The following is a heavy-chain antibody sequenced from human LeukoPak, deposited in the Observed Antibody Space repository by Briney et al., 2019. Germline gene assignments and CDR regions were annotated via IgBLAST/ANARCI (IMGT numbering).Heavy chain of an antibody. V-gene: IGHV4-38-2*01. J-gene: IGHJ4*02. CDR1: GYSISSGYY. Sequence: PSETLSLTCAVSGYSISSGYYWGWIQQPPGKGLEWIGSIYHSGSTYFSPSLKSRVTISVDTSNNQFSLRLRSVTAADTAVYYCARHRYYYDSSGSYYFDYWGQGALVTVSS. CDR3: ARHRYYYDSSGSYYFDY. D-gene: IGHD3-22*01. CDR2: IYHSGST.